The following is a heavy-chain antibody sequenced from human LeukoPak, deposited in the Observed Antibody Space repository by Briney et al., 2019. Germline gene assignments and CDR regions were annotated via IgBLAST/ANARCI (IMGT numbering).Heavy chain of an antibody. Sequence: SETLSLTCAVYGGSFSGYYWSWIRQPPGKGLEWIGEINHSGSTNYNPSLKSRVTISVDTSKNQFSLKLSSVTAADTAVYCCAIFPHSSGTTKDYWGQGTLVTVSS. CDR3: AIFPHSSGTTKDY. CDR2: INHSGST. CDR1: GGSFSGYY. J-gene: IGHJ4*02. D-gene: IGHD6-19*01. V-gene: IGHV4-34*01.